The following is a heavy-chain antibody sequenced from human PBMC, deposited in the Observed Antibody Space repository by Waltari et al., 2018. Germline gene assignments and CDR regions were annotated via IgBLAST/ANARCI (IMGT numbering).Heavy chain of an antibody. Sequence: QVQLQESGPGLVKPSETLSLTCTVSGGSISSHYWSWIRQPPGKGLEWIGYIYYSGSTNYNPSLKSRVTISVDTSKNQISLKLSSVTAADTAVYYCARFLYGSGSYYFDYWGQGTLVTVSS. D-gene: IGHD3-10*01. CDR2: IYYSGST. V-gene: IGHV4-59*11. CDR1: GGSISSHY. J-gene: IGHJ4*02. CDR3: ARFLYGSGSYYFDY.